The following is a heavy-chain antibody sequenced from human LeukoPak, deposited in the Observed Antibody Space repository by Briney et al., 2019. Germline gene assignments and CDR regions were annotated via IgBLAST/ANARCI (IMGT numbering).Heavy chain of an antibody. Sequence: SETLSLTCTVSGYSISSGYYWGWIRQPPGKGLEWIGSIYHSGSTYYNSPLKSRVTISVDTSKNQFSLKLSSVTAADTAVYYCARRPGNAPFDSSGYYYYFDYWGQGTLVTVSS. J-gene: IGHJ4*02. V-gene: IGHV4-38-2*02. CDR1: GYSISSGYY. D-gene: IGHD3-22*01. CDR2: IYHSGST. CDR3: ARRPGNAPFDSSGYYYYFDY.